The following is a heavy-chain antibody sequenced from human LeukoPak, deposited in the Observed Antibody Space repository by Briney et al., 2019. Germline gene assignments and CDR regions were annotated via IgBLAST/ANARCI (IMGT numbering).Heavy chain of an antibody. Sequence: XVKVSCKASGGTFSSYAISWVRQAPGQGLEWIGGIIPIFGSPNYAQKFQGRVTITADESTSTAYMELSSLRSEDTAVYYCARDRRHCSSASCFVFYYYGMDVWGQGTTVTVSS. J-gene: IGHJ6*02. CDR2: IIPIFGSP. CDR3: ARDRRHCSSASCFVFYYYGMDV. CDR1: GGTFSSYA. D-gene: IGHD2-2*01. V-gene: IGHV1-69*13.